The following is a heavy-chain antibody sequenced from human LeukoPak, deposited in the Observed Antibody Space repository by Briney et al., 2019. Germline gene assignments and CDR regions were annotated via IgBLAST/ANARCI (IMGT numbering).Heavy chain of an antibody. CDR3: TTPLTTVTTHADAFDI. J-gene: IGHJ3*02. D-gene: IGHD4-17*01. CDR2: IKRKTDGGTT. Sequence: NPGGSLRLSCAASGFTFSNAWMSWVRQAPGKGLEWVGRIKRKTDGGTTDYAAPVKGRFTISRDDSKNTLYLQMNSLKTEDTAVYYCTTPLTTVTTHADAFDIWGQGTMVTVSS. V-gene: IGHV3-15*01. CDR1: GFTFSNAW.